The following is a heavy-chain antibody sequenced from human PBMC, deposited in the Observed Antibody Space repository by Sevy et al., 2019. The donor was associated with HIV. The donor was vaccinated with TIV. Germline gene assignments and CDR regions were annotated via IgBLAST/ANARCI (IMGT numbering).Heavy chain of an antibody. CDR1: GFTFSSYA. J-gene: IGHJ6*02. CDR2: ISYDGSNK. D-gene: IGHD2-21*02. Sequence: GGCLRLSCAASGFTFSSYAMHWVRQAPGKGLEWVAVISYDGSNKYYADSVKGRFTISRDNSKNTLYLQMNSLRAEDTAVYYCARDQVGYCGGDCYSFYYGMDVWGQGTTVTVSS. CDR3: ARDQVGYCGGDCYSFYYGMDV. V-gene: IGHV3-30-3*01.